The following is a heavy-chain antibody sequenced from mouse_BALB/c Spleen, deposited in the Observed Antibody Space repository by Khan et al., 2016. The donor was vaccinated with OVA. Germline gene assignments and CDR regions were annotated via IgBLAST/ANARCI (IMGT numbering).Heavy chain of an antibody. J-gene: IGHJ3*01. CDR3: ARDYWLAY. V-gene: IGHV5-6-5*01. CDR1: GFTFSNYA. CDR2: ISSGGST. Sequence: EVQRVESGGGLVQPGGSLKLSCAASGFTFSNYAMSVVRQTPEKRLEWVASISSGGSTYYPDSVKGRLTISRDTARNILYLQLNSLRAEDTAMYYCARDYWLAYLGQGTLVTVSA.